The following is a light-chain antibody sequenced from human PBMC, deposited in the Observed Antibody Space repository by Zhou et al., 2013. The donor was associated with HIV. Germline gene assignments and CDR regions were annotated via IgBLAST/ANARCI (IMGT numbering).Light chain of an antibody. J-gene: IGKJ1*01. Sequence: DIQMTQSPSSLSASIGDRVTITCRASQGIRNDLGWYQQKPGKAPKRLIYSASNLQSGSHQGSVAVDLGQISLSPSAVCNLKYFATYYCTTELQYPQFGQGTKVEIK. V-gene: IGKV1-39*01. CDR1: QGIRND. CDR3: TTELQYPQ. CDR2: SAS.